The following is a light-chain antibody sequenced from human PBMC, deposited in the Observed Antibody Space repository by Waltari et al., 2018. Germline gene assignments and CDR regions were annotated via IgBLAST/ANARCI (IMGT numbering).Light chain of an antibody. V-gene: IGKV3-20*01. CDR1: QSVSSNY. Sequence: MVLTQSPGTLSLSPGERATLSCRASQSVSSNYLAWYQQRPGQAPRLLIHGSSSRATGIPDRFSGSGSGTDFTLTISRLEPEDFAVYYCQQYNDYYSFGQGTRLEIK. CDR3: QQYNDYYS. J-gene: IGKJ2*01. CDR2: GSS.